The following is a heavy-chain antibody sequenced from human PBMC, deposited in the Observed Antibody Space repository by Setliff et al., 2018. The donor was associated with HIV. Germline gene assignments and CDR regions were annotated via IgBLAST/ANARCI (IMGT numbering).Heavy chain of an antibody. V-gene: IGHV4-34*01. CDR2: INHSGST. CDR1: GGSFSGYY. J-gene: IGHJ4*02. D-gene: IGHD3-10*01. CDR3: ATKPMIRGKPFDN. Sequence: SETLSLTCAVYGGSFSGYYWIWIRQFPGKGLEWIGEINHSGSTNYNPSLKSRVTILVDTSKNQFYRKLSSVTAADTAVYYCATKPMIRGKPFDNWGQGTLVTVSS.